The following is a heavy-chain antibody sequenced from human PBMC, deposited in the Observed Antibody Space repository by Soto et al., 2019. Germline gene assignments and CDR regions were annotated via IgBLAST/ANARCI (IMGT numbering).Heavy chain of an antibody. CDR3: ARDVRYFGSGSYPANDY. J-gene: IGHJ4*02. V-gene: IGHV1-69*08. D-gene: IGHD3-10*01. Sequence: QVQLVQSGAEVKKPGSSVKVSCKASGGTFSSYTISWVRQAPGQGLEWMGRIIPILGIANYAQKFQGRVTITADKSTSTAYMELSSLRSEDMAVYYCARDVRYFGSGSYPANDYWGQGTLVTVSS. CDR1: GGTFSSYT. CDR2: IIPILGIA.